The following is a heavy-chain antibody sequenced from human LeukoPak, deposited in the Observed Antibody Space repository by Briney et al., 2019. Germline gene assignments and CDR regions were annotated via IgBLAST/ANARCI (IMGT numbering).Heavy chain of an antibody. CDR2: ISWNSGSI. CDR3: ARDQYYYDSSGYYEFDY. D-gene: IGHD3-22*01. J-gene: IGHJ4*02. CDR1: GFTFDDYA. Sequence: PGGSLRLSCAASGFTFDDYAMHWVRQAPGKGLEWVSGISWNSGSIGYADSVKGRFTISRDNAKNSLYLQMNSLRAEDTAVYYCARDQYYYDSSGYYEFDYWGQGTLVTVSS. V-gene: IGHV3-9*01.